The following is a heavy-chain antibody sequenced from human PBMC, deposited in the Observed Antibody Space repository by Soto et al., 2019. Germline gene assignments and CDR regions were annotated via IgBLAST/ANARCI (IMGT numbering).Heavy chain of an antibody. V-gene: IGHV4-30-2*01. CDR1: GGSISSGAYS. Sequence: SETLSLTCAVSGGSISSGAYSWSWIRQPPGKGLEWVGYIYHSGSTYYNPSLKSRVTISVDRSKNRFSLNLNSVTAADTAVYYCARRYGGTLAYWGQGTLVTVSS. CDR3: ARRYGGTLAY. J-gene: IGHJ4*02. CDR2: IYHSGST. D-gene: IGHD4-17*01.